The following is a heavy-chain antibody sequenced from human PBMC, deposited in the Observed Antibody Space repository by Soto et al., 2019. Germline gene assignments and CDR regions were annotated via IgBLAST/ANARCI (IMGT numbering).Heavy chain of an antibody. J-gene: IGHJ5*02. Sequence: SETLSLTCTVSGGSISSSSYYWGWIRQPPGKGLEWIGSIYYSGSTYYNPSLKSRVTISVDTSKNQFSLKLSSVTAADTAVYYCARHHIAAHHTDWFDPWGQGTLVTVSS. CDR3: ARHHIAAHHTDWFDP. V-gene: IGHV4-39*01. D-gene: IGHD6-6*01. CDR2: IYYSGST. CDR1: GGSISSSSYY.